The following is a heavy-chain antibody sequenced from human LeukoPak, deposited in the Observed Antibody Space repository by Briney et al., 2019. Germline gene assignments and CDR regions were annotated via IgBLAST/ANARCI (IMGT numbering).Heavy chain of an antibody. CDR3: SRDEGYYFDS. CDR1: GFTFSDYN. V-gene: IGHV3-21*03. J-gene: IGHJ4*02. Sequence: PGGSLRLSCAASGFTFSDYNMNWVRQAPGKGLEWVASISRNSTYIHYADSVKGRFTISRDNARNSLFLQMNSLRAEDTAIYCCSRDEGYYFDSWGQGTQVTVSS. CDR2: ISRNSTYI.